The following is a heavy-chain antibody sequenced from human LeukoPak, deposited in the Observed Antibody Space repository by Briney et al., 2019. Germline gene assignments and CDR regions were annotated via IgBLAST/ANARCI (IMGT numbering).Heavy chain of an antibody. J-gene: IGHJ4*02. CDR2: INRDGTEK. D-gene: IGHD2-21*01. V-gene: IGHV3-7*04. Sequence: GGSLRLSCATSGFNFSDSRMTWVRQAPGKGLQWVANINRDGTEKHFLDSVEGRFIISRDNAKRSLYLQMSSLRPQDTAVYFCVRGDWYFEAWGQGTLVTVSS. CDR3: VRGDWYFEA. CDR1: GFNFSDSR.